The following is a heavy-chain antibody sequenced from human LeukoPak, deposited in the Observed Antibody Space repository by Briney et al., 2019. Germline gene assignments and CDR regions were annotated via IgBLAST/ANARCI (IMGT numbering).Heavy chain of an antibody. CDR2: INPSDGST. CDR3: ARVHARDYYYYYYMDV. V-gene: IGHV1-46*01. Sequence: ASVKVSCKASAYTFSTYYLHWVRQAPGQGLEWMGMINPSDGSTSYAQKFQGRVTMTRDKSTSTVYMELRSLRSEDTAVYYCARVHARDYYYYYYMDVWGKGTTVTVS. J-gene: IGHJ6*03. CDR1: AYTFSTYY.